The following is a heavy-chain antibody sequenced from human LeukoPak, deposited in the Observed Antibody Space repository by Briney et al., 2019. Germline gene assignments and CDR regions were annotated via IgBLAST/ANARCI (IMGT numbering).Heavy chain of an antibody. CDR1: AGSISTNNW. CDR3: ARAPLSGTYYTDAFDI. V-gene: IGHV4-4*02. D-gene: IGHD1-26*01. CDR2: IHHSGST. J-gene: IGHJ3*02. Sequence: SGTLSLTCAVSAGSISTNNWWTWVRQPPGKGLGRIGEIHHSGSTDYNPSLKSRVTISPDKSKNQFSLTLTSVTAADTAVYFCARAPLSGTYYTDAFDIWGQGTMVTVSS.